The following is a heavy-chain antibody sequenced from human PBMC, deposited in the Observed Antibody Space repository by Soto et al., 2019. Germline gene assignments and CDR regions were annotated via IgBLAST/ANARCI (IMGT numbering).Heavy chain of an antibody. CDR1: GFTFSSYS. D-gene: IGHD4-4*01. CDR2: ISSSSSYI. CDR3: ARDLAPTFEPFDY. V-gene: IGHV3-21*01. Sequence: EVQLVESGGGLVKPGGSLRLSCAASGFTFSSYSMNWVRQAPGKGLEWVSSISSSSSYIYYADSVKGRFTISRDNAKNALYLQMNSLRAEDTAVYYCARDLAPTFEPFDYWGQGTLVTVSS. J-gene: IGHJ4*02.